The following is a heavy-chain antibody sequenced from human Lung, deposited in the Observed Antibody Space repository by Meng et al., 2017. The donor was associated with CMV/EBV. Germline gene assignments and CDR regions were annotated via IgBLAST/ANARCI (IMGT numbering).Heavy chain of an antibody. Sequence: SVKVSCXASGDTFTSYGFTWVRQAPGQGLEWVGWISAYNDNTNYAQRLQGRVSMTTDTTTSTAYMELRSLRSDDTAVYYCASKVEPYYYDRSGYLNWGQGTLVTVSS. CDR3: ASKVEPYYYDRSGYLN. CDR2: ISAYNDNT. CDR1: GDTFTSYG. D-gene: IGHD3-22*01. V-gene: IGHV1-18*01. J-gene: IGHJ4*02.